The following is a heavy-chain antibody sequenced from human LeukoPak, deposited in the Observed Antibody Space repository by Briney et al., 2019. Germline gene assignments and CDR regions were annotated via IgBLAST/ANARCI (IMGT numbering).Heavy chain of an antibody. CDR2: IYSGGDT. CDR3: ARDPYYYDSSGYYFKLEFDP. J-gene: IGHJ5*02. Sequence: PGGSLRLSCAASGFTVSGNYMSWVRQAPGKGLECVAVIYSGGDTYYADSVKGRFTITRDNSKNTLYLQMNSLRAEDTAVYYCARDPYYYDSSGYYFKLEFDPWGQGTLVTVSS. D-gene: IGHD3-22*01. CDR1: GFTVSGNY. V-gene: IGHV3-53*05.